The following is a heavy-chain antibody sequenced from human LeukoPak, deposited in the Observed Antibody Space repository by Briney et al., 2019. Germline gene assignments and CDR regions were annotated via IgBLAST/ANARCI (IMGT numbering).Heavy chain of an antibody. J-gene: IGHJ4*02. V-gene: IGHV3-23*01. D-gene: IGHD6-13*01. CDR1: GFTFSRSA. CDR2: ISVSGDTT. CDR3: AKDKAPGSWHTPSDF. Sequence: GGSLRLSCAASGFTFSRSAMSGVPQAPGKGPEWGSTISVSGDTTSYADSVKGRFTISKDNSKNTGFLQMNSLRADDTAKYYCAKDKAPGSWHTPSDFWGQGTLVTVSS.